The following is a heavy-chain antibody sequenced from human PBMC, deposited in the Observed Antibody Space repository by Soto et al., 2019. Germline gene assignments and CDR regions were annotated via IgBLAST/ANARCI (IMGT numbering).Heavy chain of an antibody. CDR2: IYYSGST. D-gene: IGHD1-7*01. J-gene: IGHJ4*02. CDR3: ARGLTGTTFDY. CDR1: GGSISSYY. V-gene: IGHV4-59*01. Sequence: SETLSLTCTVSGGSISSYYWSWIRQPPGKGLEWIGYIYYSGSTNYNPSLKSRVTISVDTSKNQFSLKLSSVTAADTAVYYCARGLTGTTFDYWGQGTLGTVSS.